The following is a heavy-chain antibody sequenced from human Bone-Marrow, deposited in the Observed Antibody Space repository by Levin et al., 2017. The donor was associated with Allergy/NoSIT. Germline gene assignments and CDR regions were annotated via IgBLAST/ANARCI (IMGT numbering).Heavy chain of an antibody. Sequence: GESLKISCAASELIVSSHYMNWVRQAPGKGPEWVSNLYPDGTTYYTDSVKGRFIISRDNSKNTLYLPMDSLRVDDTAFYYCETSYGDYAYYFDHRGQGTLVTVSS. CDR3: ETSYGDYAYYFDH. J-gene: IGHJ4*02. CDR2: LYPDGTT. CDR1: ELIVSSHY. V-gene: IGHV3-53*01. D-gene: IGHD4-17*01.